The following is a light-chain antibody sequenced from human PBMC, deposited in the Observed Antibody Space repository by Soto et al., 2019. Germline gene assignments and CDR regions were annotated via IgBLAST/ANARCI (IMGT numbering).Light chain of an antibody. CDR2: DAS. Sequence: IQMTQSPSTLSTSVGDRVTITCRASQSISSWLAWYQQKPGKAPKLLIYDASSLDSGVPSRFSGSGSVTEFALTISSLQPADFATYYCQQYNSYSPTFGHANQLAIK. V-gene: IGKV1-5*01. J-gene: IGKJ2*01. CDR1: QSISSW. CDR3: QQYNSYSPT.